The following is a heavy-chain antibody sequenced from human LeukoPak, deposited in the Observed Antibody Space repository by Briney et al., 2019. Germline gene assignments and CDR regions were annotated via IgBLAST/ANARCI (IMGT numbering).Heavy chain of an antibody. CDR3: ARHRGDSSGYYYFYAMDV. D-gene: IGHD3-22*01. CDR1: RFTLSSHW. CDR2: IKHDGSEK. J-gene: IGHJ6*02. Sequence: SGGSLRLSCVASRFTLSSHWMSWVRQAPGRGLEWVGNIKHDGSEKKYVDSVKGRFTISRDDAENSLFLQMDSLRAEDTAVYYCARHRGDSSGYYYFYAMDVWGQGTTVIVSS. V-gene: IGHV3-7*04.